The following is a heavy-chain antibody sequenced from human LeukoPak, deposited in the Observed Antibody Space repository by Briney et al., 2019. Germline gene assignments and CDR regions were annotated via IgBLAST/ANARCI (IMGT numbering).Heavy chain of an antibody. V-gene: IGHV1-2*02. CDR1: GYTFTGYY. Sequence: GASVKVSCKASGYTFTGYYIHWVRQAPGQGLEWMGWINPNSGGTNYAQKFQGRVTMTRDTSISTAYMELSRLRSDDTAVYYCARSADPPGGYYDSSGYRDFDYWGQGTLVTVSS. CDR3: ARSADPPGGYYDSSGYRDFDY. J-gene: IGHJ4*02. D-gene: IGHD3-22*01. CDR2: INPNSGGT.